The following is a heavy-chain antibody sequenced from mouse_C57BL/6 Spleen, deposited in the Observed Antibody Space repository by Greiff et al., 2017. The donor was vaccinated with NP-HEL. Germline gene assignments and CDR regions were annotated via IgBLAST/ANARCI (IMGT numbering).Heavy chain of an antibody. CDR1: GYSFTDYY. J-gene: IGHJ1*03. Sequence: VQLQQSGPELVKPGASVKISCKASGYSFTDYYMNWVKQSTGKSLEWIGVINPNYGTTSYNQKFKGKATLTADQSSSTAYMQLNSLTSEDSAVYYCARRYGSTLRDWYFDVWGTGTTVTVSS. D-gene: IGHD1-1*01. CDR3: ARRYGSTLRDWYFDV. V-gene: IGHV1-39*01. CDR2: INPNYGTT.